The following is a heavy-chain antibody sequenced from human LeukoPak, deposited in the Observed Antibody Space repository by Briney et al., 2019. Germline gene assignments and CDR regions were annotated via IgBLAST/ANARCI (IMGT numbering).Heavy chain of an antibody. CDR1: GGSISSYY. J-gene: IGHJ6*02. Sequence: SETLSLTCTVSGGSISSYYWSWIRQPPGKGLEWIGYIYYTGITNYNPSLASRVTISVDTSKNQFSLKLTSVTAADTAVYSCTRHDAVPVIGHGMGVWGQGTTVTVSS. CDR2: IYYTGIT. D-gene: IGHD3-16*02. V-gene: IGHV4-59*08. CDR3: TRHDAVPVIGHGMGV.